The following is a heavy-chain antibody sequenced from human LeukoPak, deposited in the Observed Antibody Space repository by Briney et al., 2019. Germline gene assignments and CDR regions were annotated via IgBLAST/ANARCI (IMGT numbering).Heavy chain of an antibody. V-gene: IGHV7-4-1*02. CDR1: GGTFSSYA. CDR3: AREVMVRGVPQFDP. CDR2: INTNTGNP. J-gene: IGHJ5*02. Sequence: ASVKVSCKASGGTFSSYAISWVRQAPGQGLEWMGWINTNTGNPTYAQGFTGRFVFSLDTSVSTAYLQISSLKAEDTAVYYCAREVMVRGVPQFDPWGQGTLVTVSS. D-gene: IGHD3-10*01.